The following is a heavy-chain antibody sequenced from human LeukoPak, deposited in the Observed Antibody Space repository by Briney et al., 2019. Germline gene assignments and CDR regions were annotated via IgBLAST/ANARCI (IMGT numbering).Heavy chain of an antibody. J-gene: IGHJ3*02. CDR2: IYYIGCT. CDR1: GGSISSFY. D-gene: IGHD3-16*01. Sequence: SETLSLTCTVSGGSISSFYWSWIRQAPGKGLELIGYIYYIGCTNYNPPLKSRVTMSVDTSKNQFSLKLSSMTAADTAVYYCARHGVIRRGNDAFDIWGQGTMVTVSS. V-gene: IGHV4-59*08. CDR3: ARHGVIRRGNDAFDI.